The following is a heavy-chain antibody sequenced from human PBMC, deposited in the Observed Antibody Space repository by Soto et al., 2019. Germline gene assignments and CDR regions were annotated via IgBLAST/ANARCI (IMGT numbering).Heavy chain of an antibody. CDR3: AKVKYKLNYGDYAARFDY. Sequence: GGSLRLSCAASGFTFSSYGMHWVRQAPGKGLEWVAVISYDGSNKYYADFVKGRFTISRDNSKNTLYLQMNSLRAEDTAVYYCAKVKYKLNYGDYAARFDYWGQGTLVTVSS. D-gene: IGHD4-17*01. J-gene: IGHJ4*02. V-gene: IGHV3-30*18. CDR2: ISYDGSNK. CDR1: GFTFSSYG.